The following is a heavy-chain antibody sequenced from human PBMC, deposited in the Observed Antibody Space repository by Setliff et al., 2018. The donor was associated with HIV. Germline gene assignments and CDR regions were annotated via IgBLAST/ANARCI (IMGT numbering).Heavy chain of an antibody. D-gene: IGHD6-25*01. CDR1: GFTFSSYW. J-gene: IGHJ6*04. CDR3: LAAVEEDV. V-gene: IGHV3-7*01. CDR2: IKYDGSEK. Sequence: GGSLRLSCAASGFTFSSYWMSWVRQAPGKGLEWVANIKYDGSEKYYVGSVKGRFTISRDNAKNSLYLQMNSLRAEDTAVYYCLAAVEEDVWGKGTTVTVSS.